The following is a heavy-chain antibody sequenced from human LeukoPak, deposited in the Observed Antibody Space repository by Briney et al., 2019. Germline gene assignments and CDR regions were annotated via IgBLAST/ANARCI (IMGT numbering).Heavy chain of an antibody. CDR2: IRYDGSNK. V-gene: IGHV3-30*02. Sequence: GGSLRLSCAASGFTFSSYGMHWVRQAPGKGLEWVAFIRYDGSNKYYADSVKGQFTISRDNSKNTLYLQMNSLRAEDTAVYYCAKDDSNYYYDSRGDRMDYWGQGTLVTVSS. CDR1: GFTFSSYG. D-gene: IGHD3-22*01. CDR3: AKDDSNYYYDSRGDRMDY. J-gene: IGHJ4*02.